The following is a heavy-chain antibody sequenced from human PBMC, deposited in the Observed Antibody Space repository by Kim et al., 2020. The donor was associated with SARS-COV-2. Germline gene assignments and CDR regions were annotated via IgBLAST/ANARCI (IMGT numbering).Heavy chain of an antibody. CDR2: SIPILDTA. V-gene: IGHV1-69*04. CDR3: ATIGYDVDY. J-gene: IGHJ4*02. Sequence: SVKVSCKTFGGIFSSYEISWVRQAPGQGLEWMGRSIPILDTANSAEKFQGRVTITADKSTRTVYLELSSLRSEDTAMYYCATIGYDVDYWGQGTLLTVSS. D-gene: IGHD5-12*01. CDR1: GGIFSSYE.